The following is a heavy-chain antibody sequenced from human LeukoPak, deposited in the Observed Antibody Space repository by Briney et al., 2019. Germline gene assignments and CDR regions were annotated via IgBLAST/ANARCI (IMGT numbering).Heavy chain of an antibody. CDR2: ISGSGGST. Sequence: PGGSLRLSCAASGFTFSSYSMNWVRQAPGKGLEWVSAISGSGGSTYYADSVKGRFTISRDNSKNTLYLQMNSLRAEDTAVYYCAKRSPYTVVATHYYYYGMDVWGQGTTVTVSS. CDR1: GFTFSSYS. CDR3: AKRSPYTVVATHYYYYGMDV. D-gene: IGHD5-12*01. V-gene: IGHV3-23*01. J-gene: IGHJ6*02.